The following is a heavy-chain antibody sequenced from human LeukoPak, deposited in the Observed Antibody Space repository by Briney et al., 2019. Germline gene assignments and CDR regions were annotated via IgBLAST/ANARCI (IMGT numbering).Heavy chain of an antibody. V-gene: IGHV1-46*01. CDR1: GGTFSSYA. D-gene: IGHD1-26*01. CDR3: ARDIGGSSYYGPGDY. Sequence: ASVKVSCKASGGTFSSYAISWVRQAPGQGLEWMGIINPSGGSTSYAQKFQGRVTMTRDTSTSTVYMELSSLRSEDTAVYYCARDIGGSSYYGPGDYWGQGTLVTVSS. CDR2: INPSGGST. J-gene: IGHJ4*02.